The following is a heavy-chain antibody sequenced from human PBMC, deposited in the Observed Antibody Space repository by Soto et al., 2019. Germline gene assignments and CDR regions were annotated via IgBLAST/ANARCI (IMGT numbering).Heavy chain of an antibody. Sequence: LRLSCAASGFTFSSYAMHWVRQAPGKGLEWVAVISYDGSNKYYADSVKGRFTISRDNSKNTLYLQMNSLRAEDTAVYYCARGSSPYCSGGSCFGDVWGQGTTVTVSS. CDR2: ISYDGSNK. J-gene: IGHJ6*02. V-gene: IGHV3-30-3*01. D-gene: IGHD2-15*01. CDR1: GFTFSSYA. CDR3: ARGSSPYCSGGSCFGDV.